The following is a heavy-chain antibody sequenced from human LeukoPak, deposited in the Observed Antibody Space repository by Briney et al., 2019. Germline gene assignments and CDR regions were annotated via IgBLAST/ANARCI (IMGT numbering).Heavy chain of an antibody. CDR1: VYTFTHYF. Sequence: ASVNVSCKASVYTFTHYFIHWVRQAPGQGLEWMGIINPSGGSTSYAQKFQGTVTMTRDTSTNTVYMELSSLRSEDTAVYYCARDYSNARAFDYWGQGTLVTVSS. D-gene: IGHD4-11*01. V-gene: IGHV1-46*01. CDR2: INPSGGST. CDR3: ARDYSNARAFDY. J-gene: IGHJ4*02.